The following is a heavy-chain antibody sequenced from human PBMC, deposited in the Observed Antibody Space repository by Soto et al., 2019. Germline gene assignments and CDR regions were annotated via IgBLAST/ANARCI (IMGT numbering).Heavy chain of an antibody. J-gene: IGHJ5*02. V-gene: IGHV4-31*03. CDR3: ARGYSSGWSFFAPNERGSLFDP. D-gene: IGHD6-19*01. CDR1: GGSISSGGYY. Sequence: SETLSLTCTVSGGSISSGGYYWSWIRQHPGKGLEWIGYIYYSGSTYYNPSLKSRVTISVDTSKNQFSLKLSSVTAADTAVYYCARGYSSGWSFFAPNERGSLFDPWGQVPLVPVSP. CDR2: IYYSGST.